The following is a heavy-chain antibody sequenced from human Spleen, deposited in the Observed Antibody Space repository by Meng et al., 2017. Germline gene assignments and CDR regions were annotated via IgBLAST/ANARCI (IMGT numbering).Heavy chain of an antibody. CDR1: GFTFSDAW. V-gene: IGHV3-15*01. Sequence: GESLKISCAASGFTFSDAWMTWVRQAPGKGLKWVGRIQSNADGGSFDCASPVKGRFTISRDDSKNTLYLQMNGLKTEDTAVYYCARAGNGYDYFLDYWGQGTLVTVSS. D-gene: IGHD5-12*01. CDR3: ARAGNGYDYFLDY. CDR2: IQSNADGGSF. J-gene: IGHJ4*02.